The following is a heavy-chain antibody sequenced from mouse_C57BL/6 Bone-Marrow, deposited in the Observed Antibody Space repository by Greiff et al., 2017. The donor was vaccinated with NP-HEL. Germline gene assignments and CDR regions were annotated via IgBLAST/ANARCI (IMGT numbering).Heavy chain of an antibody. CDR3: SRYKDGSSLAWFAY. V-gene: IGHV7-3*01. Sequence: EVKLVESGGGLVQPGGSLSLSCAASGFTFTDYYMSWVRQPPGKALEWLGFIRNKANGYTTEYSASVKGRFTISRDNSQSILHLQMNALGAEDSATYYCSRYKDGSSLAWFAYWGQGTLVTVSA. CDR2: IRNKANGYTT. J-gene: IGHJ3*01. D-gene: IGHD1-1*01. CDR1: GFTFTDYY.